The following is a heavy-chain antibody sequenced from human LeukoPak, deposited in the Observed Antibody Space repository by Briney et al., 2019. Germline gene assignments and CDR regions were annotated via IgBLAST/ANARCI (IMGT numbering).Heavy chain of an antibody. CDR3: ARLADDYVWGSYRTVGYFDY. Sequence: GESLKISCKGSGYSFTSYWIGWVRQMPGKGLEWMGIIYPGDSDTRYSPSFQGQVTISADKSISAAYLQWSSLKASDTAMYYCARLADDYVWGSYRTVGYFDYWGQGTLVTVSS. CDR2: IYPGDSDT. J-gene: IGHJ4*02. D-gene: IGHD3-16*02. V-gene: IGHV5-51*01. CDR1: GYSFTSYW.